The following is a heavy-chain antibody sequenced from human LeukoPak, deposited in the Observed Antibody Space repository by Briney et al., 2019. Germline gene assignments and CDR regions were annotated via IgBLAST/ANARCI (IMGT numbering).Heavy chain of an antibody. CDR2: IYYSGST. CDR3: ARVYEFYYYYMDV. J-gene: IGHJ6*03. V-gene: IGHV4-59*01. CDR1: GGSFSGYY. D-gene: IGHD3-3*01. Sequence: PSETLSLTCAVYGGSFSGYYWGWIRQPPGKGLEWIGYIYYSGSTNYNPSLKSRVTISVDTSKNQFSLKLSSVTAADTAVYYCARVYEFYYYYMDVWGKGTTVTVSS.